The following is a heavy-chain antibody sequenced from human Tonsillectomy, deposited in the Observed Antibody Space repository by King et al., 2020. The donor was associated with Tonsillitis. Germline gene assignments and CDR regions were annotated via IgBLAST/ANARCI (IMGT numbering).Heavy chain of an antibody. V-gene: IGHV4-34*01. Sequence: VQLQQWGAGLLRPLETLSLTCGVYGDTFSGHYWSWIRQPPGKGLEWIGEINHGGSTNYNPSLKTRVTISADTSKNQFSLRLRSVTAADTAVYYCARLSYGDYIDGYYFDYWGQGTLVTVSS. CDR2: INHGGST. CDR1: GDTFSGHY. CDR3: ARLSYGDYIDGYYFDY. J-gene: IGHJ4*02. D-gene: IGHD4-17*01.